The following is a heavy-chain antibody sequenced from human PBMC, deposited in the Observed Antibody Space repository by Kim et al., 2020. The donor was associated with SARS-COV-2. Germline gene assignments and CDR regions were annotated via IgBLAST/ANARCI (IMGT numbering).Heavy chain of an antibody. V-gene: IGHV1-18*04. D-gene: IGHD4-17*01. J-gene: IGHJ6*02. CDR2: ISAYNGNT. CDR3: ASNGGLEFYDYGDEYYYYGMDV. CDR1: GYTFTSYG. Sequence: ASVKVSCKASGYTFTSYGISWVRQAPGQGLEWMGWISAYNGNTNYAQKLQGRVTMTTDTSTSTAYMELRSLRSDDTAVYYCASNGGLEFYDYGDEYYYYGMDVWGQGTTVTVSS.